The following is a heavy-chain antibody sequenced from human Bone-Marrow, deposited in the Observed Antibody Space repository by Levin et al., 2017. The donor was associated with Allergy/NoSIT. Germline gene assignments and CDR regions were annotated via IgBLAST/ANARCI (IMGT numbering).Heavy chain of an antibody. CDR3: WRDLDYYYYMDV. J-gene: IGHJ6*03. CDR2: IDYKGGT. V-gene: IGHV4-61*01. Sequence: SETLSLTCKVSGTSVNSGSNFWSWIRQSPGKGLEWIRNIDYKGGTNYNPSLRSRVTISADTSKNLFTLNLRSVTAADTAVYYCWRDLDYYYYMDVWGKGITVTVSS. CDR1: GTSVNSGSNF.